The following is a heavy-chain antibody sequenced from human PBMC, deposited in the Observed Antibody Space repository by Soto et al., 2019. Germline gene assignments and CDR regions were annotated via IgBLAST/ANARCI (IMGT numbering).Heavy chain of an antibody. Sequence: ASVKVSCKASVYTFTSYYTHWVRQAPGQRLEWMGIINPSGGSTRYAQKFQGRVTITRDTSATTAYMELSGLRSEDTAMYYCAGVHLRSGWPLLFSSLNYWGQVTLVTVSS. CDR2: INPSGGST. J-gene: IGHJ4*02. CDR3: AGVHLRSGWPLLFSSLNY. D-gene: IGHD6-19*01. CDR1: VYTFTSYY. V-gene: IGHV1-46*01.